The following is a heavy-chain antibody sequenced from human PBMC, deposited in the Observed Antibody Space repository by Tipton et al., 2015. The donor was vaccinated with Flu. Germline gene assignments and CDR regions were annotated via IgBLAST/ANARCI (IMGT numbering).Heavy chain of an antibody. Sequence: TLSLTCAVSGFSITSGYYWGWIRQPPGKGLEWVGFIYSSGSTDYNPSLGSRVTISIDTSEKQISLTLRSVTAADTAMYYCARPRGQGVWGSYPGDDAFEIWGRGAMVTVSS. CDR3: ARPRGQGVWGSYPGDDAFEI. CDR1: GFSITSGYY. J-gene: IGHJ3*02. CDR2: IYSSGST. D-gene: IGHD3-16*01. V-gene: IGHV4-38-2*01.